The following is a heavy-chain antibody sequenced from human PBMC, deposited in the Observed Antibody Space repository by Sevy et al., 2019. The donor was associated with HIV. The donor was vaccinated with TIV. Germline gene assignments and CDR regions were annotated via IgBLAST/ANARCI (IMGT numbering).Heavy chain of an antibody. CDR3: ARDRAYSALDY. CDR2: INEDGSRL. Sequence: GESLKISCVASRFTFSDSWMTWVRQAPGKGLERIAFINEDGSRLGYVDSVRGRFTISRENTKNSLYLQMNSLRAEDTAVYFCARDRAYSALDYWGQGTLVTVSS. D-gene: IGHD5-18*01. J-gene: IGHJ4*02. CDR1: RFTFSDSW. V-gene: IGHV3-7*01.